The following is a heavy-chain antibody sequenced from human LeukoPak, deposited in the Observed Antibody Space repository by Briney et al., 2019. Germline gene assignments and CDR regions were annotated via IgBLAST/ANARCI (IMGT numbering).Heavy chain of an antibody. CDR1: GGTFSSYA. CDR3: ARLRITIFGVVISHYYGMDV. D-gene: IGHD3-3*01. J-gene: IGHJ6*02. V-gene: IGHV1-69*13. Sequence: ASVKVSCKASGGTFSSYAISWVRQAPGQGLEWMGGIIPIFGTANYAQKFQGRVTITADESTSTAYMELSGLRSEDTAVYYCARLRITIFGVVISHYYGMDVWGQGTTVTVSS. CDR2: IIPIFGTA.